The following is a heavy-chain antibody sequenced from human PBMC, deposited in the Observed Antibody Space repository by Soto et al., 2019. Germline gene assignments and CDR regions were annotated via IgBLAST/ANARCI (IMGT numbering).Heavy chain of an antibody. V-gene: IGHV3-21*01. J-gene: IGHJ4*02. Sequence: EVQLVESGGGLVKPGGSLRLSCAASGFTFSSYSMNWVRQAPGKGVEWVSSISSSSSYIYYADSVKGGFTLSRDNAKNSLYLQMNSLRAEDTAVYYCASGDGYNNPKPDWGQGSLVAVSS. CDR2: ISSSSSYI. CDR1: GFTFSSYS. CDR3: ASGDGYNNPKPD. D-gene: IGHD5-18*01.